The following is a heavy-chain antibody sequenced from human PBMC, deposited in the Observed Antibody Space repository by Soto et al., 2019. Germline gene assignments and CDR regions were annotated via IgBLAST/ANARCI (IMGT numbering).Heavy chain of an antibody. CDR3: ASGIQLWLRRINNGYSG. CDR2: IIPMFGTA. V-gene: IGHV1-69*12. J-gene: IGHJ4*02. D-gene: IGHD5-18*01. CDR1: GGTFSTYA. Sequence: QVQLVQSGAEVKEPESSVKVSCKAPGGTFSTYAISWVRQAPGQGLEWTGGIIPMFGTANYAQRFQDRVTITADESTNTVYMELSSLRSEDTAVYFCASGIQLWLRRINNGYSGWGQGTLVTVSS.